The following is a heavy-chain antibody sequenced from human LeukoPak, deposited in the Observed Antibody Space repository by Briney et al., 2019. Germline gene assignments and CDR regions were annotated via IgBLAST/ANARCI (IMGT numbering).Heavy chain of an antibody. Sequence: ASVKVSCKASGGTFSSYAISWVRQAPGQGLEWMGGIIPIFGTANYAQKFQGRVTITADKSTSTAYMELSSLRSEDTAVYYCARKDYGDYYDYWGQGTLVTVSS. V-gene: IGHV1-69*06. J-gene: IGHJ4*02. CDR1: GGTFSSYA. CDR2: IIPIFGTA. CDR3: ARKDYGDYYDY. D-gene: IGHD4-17*01.